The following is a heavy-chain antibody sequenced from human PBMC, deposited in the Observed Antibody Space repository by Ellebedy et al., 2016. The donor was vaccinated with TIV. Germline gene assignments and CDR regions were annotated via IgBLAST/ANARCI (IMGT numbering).Heavy chain of an antibody. CDR3: ARDADPTGRAFDI. CDR1: GGSISSYY. D-gene: IGHD4-17*01. J-gene: IGHJ3*02. V-gene: IGHV4-59*12. Sequence: MPSETLSLTCTVSGGSISSYYWSWIRQPPGKGLEWIGYIYYSGSTNYNPSLKSRVTISVNTSKNQFSLKLSSVTAADTAVYYCARDADPTGRAFDIWGQGTMVTVSS. CDR2: IYYSGST.